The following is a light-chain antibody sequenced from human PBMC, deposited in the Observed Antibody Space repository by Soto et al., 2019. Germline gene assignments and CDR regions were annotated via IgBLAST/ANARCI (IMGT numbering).Light chain of an antibody. CDR3: QQSFT. V-gene: IGKV1-5*03. J-gene: IGKJ3*01. CDR1: QSISSW. Sequence: DIQMTQSPSTLSASVGDRVTMTSRASQSISSWLAWYQQKPGKAPKLLIYKASSLESGVPSRFSGSGSGTEFTLTISSLQPDDFATYYCQQSFTFGPGTKVDIK. CDR2: KAS.